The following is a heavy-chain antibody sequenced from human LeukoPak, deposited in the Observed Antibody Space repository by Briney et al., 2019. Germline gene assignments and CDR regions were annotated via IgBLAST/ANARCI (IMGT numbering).Heavy chain of an antibody. CDR2: ISSSGSTI. CDR3: VGSERSPYDSSGYSDY. Sequence: GGSLRLSCAASGFTFSSYEMNWVRQAPGKGLEWVSYISSSGSTIYYADSAKGRFTISRDNAKNSLYLQMNSLRAEDTAVYYCVGSERSPYDSSGYSDYWGQGTLVTVSS. V-gene: IGHV3-48*03. J-gene: IGHJ4*02. D-gene: IGHD3-22*01. CDR1: GFTFSSYE.